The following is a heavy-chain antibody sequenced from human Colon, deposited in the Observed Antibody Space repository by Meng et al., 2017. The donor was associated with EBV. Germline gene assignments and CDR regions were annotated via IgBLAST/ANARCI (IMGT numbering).Heavy chain of an antibody. V-gene: IGHV4-39*07. Sequence: QLQVPGRGPGLVRPSETLSLTCSVSGDSISGSGDYWGWVRQPPGKGLEWIGNIYYTGSTYYNPSLKSRVTISVDTSKNQFSLKVTSMTAADTAVYYCARDGPLLWGPGTLVTVSS. J-gene: IGHJ4*02. CDR2: IYYTGST. CDR1: GDSISGSGDY. CDR3: ARDGPLL.